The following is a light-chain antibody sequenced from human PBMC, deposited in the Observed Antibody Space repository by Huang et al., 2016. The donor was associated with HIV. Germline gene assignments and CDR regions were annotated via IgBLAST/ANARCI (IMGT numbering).Light chain of an antibody. CDR3: QHFNNLRNT. J-gene: IGKJ2*01. CDR1: QDISNF. CDR2: DAS. Sequence: DIQMTQSPSSLSAFVGDRVTITCQASQDISNFLNWYQQKPGKAPKLLIYDASNLETGVPSRFNGSGSGTDFTFTISSLRPEDIATYYCQHFNNLRNTFGQGTRLEIK. V-gene: IGKV1-33*01.